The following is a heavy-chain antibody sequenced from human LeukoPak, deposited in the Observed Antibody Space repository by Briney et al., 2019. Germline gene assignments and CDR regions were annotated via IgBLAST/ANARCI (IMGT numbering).Heavy chain of an antibody. J-gene: IGHJ4*02. CDR2: IYNIGSA. CDR3: SRLQGGRSGYYPFDY. Sequence: SQTLSLTCTVSGGSISSGDYYWSWLRQPPGKGLEWIGYIYNIGSAYYNPSLKSRVTISVATSKNQFSLKLSSVTAADKAVYYCSRLQGGRSGYYPFDYWGQGTLVTVSS. D-gene: IGHD3-22*01. V-gene: IGHV4-30-4*01. CDR1: GGSISSGDYY.